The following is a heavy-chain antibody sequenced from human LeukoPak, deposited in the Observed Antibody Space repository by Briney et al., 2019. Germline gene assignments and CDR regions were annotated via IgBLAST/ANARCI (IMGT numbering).Heavy chain of an antibody. CDR2: INPNSGGT. D-gene: IGHD3-22*01. Sequence: ASVKVSCKASGYTFTGYYMHWVRQAPGQGLEWMGWINPNSGGTNYAQKFQGRVTMTRDTPISTAYMELSRLRSDDTAVYYCARVSNYYDSSGYYRDWGQGTLVTVSS. CDR1: GYTFTGYY. J-gene: IGHJ4*02. V-gene: IGHV1-2*02. CDR3: ARVSNYYDSSGYYRD.